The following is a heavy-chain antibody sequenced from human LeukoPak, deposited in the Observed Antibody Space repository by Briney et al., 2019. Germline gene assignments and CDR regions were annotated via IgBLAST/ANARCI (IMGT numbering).Heavy chain of an antibody. CDR1: GGTFSSYA. CDR3: AGAFYCSSTSCYRATFDI. J-gene: IGHJ3*02. D-gene: IGHD2-2*02. Sequence: SVKVSCKASGGTFSSYAISWVRQAPGQGLEWMGRIIPILGIANYAQKFQGRVTITADKSTSTAYMELSSLRSEDTAVYYCAGAFYCSSTSCYRATFDIWGRGTMVTVSS. CDR2: IIPILGIA. V-gene: IGHV1-69*04.